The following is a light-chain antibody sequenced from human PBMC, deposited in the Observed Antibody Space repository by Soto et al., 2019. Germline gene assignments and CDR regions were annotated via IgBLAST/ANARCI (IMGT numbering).Light chain of an antibody. CDR2: TAS. CDR3: QHDNSYSEA. Sequence: DIQMTQSPSTLSASVGDRVTITCRASQSISVWLAWYQQKAGKAPNLLIYTASSLQGGVPSGCSGSGAGADFTLTISSLQPDDFSTYYCQHDNSYSEAFGQGTKVDIK. J-gene: IGKJ1*01. CDR1: QSISVW. V-gene: IGKV1-5*01.